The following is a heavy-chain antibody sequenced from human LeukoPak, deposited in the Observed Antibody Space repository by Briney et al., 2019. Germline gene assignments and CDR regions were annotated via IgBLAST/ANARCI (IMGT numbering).Heavy chain of an antibody. CDR2: IKQDGSEK. V-gene: IGHV3-7*01. D-gene: IGHD3-9*01. CDR3: ARDYDILTEGDYYYYYMDV. J-gene: IGHJ6*03. CDR1: GFTFSSYW. Sequence: GGSQRLSCAASGFTFSSYWMSWVRQAPGKGLEWVANIKQDGSEKYYVDSVKGRFTISRDNAKNSLYLQMNSLRAEDTAVYYCARDYDILTEGDYYYYYMDVWGKGTTVTVSS.